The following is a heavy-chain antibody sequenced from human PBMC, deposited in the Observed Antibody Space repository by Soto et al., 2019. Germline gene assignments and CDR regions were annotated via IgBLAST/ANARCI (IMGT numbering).Heavy chain of an antibody. CDR2: ISYDGSNK. V-gene: IGHV3-30-3*01. J-gene: IGHJ4*02. D-gene: IGHD2-15*01. CDR1: GFTFSSYA. CDR3: ARAFIVVVVAATIDY. Sequence: PGGSLRLSCAASGFTFSSYAMHWVRQAPGKGLEWVAVISYDGSNKYYADSVKGRFTISRDNSKNTLYLQMNSLRAEDTAVYYCARAFIVVVVAATIDYWGQGTLVTV.